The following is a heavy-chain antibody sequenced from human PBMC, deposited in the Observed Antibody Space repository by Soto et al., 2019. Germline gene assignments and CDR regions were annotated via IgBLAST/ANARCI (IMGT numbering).Heavy chain of an antibody. D-gene: IGHD3-22*01. V-gene: IGHV3-30*18. CDR3: AKECYDSSGYYYVEAFDI. Sequence: QVQLVESGGGVVQPGRSLRLSCAASGFTFSSYGMHWVRQAPGKGLEWVAVISYDGSNKYYADSVKGRFTISRDNSKHTLYLQMNSLRAEDTAVYYCAKECYDSSGYYYVEAFDIWGQGTMVTVSS. J-gene: IGHJ3*02. CDR1: GFTFSSYG. CDR2: ISYDGSNK.